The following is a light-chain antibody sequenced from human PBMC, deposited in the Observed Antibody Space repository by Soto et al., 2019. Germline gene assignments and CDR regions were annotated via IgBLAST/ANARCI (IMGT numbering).Light chain of an antibody. J-gene: IGKJ1*01. CDR2: AAS. CDR3: LQHNEFWWT. V-gene: IGKV1-17*01. Sequence: DIQMTQSPSCLCASVGDRVTIPCRASQSISSYLNWYQQKPGKAPKLLIYAASTLQSGVPSRFSGSGSGTEFTLTISSLQPDDFATYYCLQHNEFWWTFGQGTKVDIK. CDR1: QSISSY.